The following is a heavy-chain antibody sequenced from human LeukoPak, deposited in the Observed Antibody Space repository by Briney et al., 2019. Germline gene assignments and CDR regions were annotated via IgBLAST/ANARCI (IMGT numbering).Heavy chain of an antibody. D-gene: IGHD1-26*01. CDR2: VTSSSSYV. CDR1: GSTFSSYN. Sequence: GGSLRLSCEASGSTFSSYNMNWVRQAPGKRLEWVSSVTSSSSYVFYADSVKGRFTISRDNAKNSLYLQMNSLTAEDTAVYYCARDPYSGNYGNTYYYYMDVWGKGTTVTISS. CDR3: ARDPYSGNYGNTYYYYMDV. V-gene: IGHV3-21*06. J-gene: IGHJ6*03.